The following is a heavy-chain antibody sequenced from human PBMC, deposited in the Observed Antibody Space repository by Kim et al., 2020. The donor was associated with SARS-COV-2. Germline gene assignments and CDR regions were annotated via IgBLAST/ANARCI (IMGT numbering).Heavy chain of an antibody. CDR2: INGSGSNT. Sequence: GGSLRLSCVASGFTFSSDWMHWVRQAPGKGLVWVSRINGSGSNTNYADSVKGRFTISRDNTKNTLYLQMNSLRAEDTAVYYCARRRYSSNWYYFDYSGQGTLVTVPS. CDR3: ARRRYSSNWYYFDY. J-gene: IGHJ4*02. V-gene: IGHV3-74*01. D-gene: IGHD6-13*01. CDR1: GFTFSSDW.